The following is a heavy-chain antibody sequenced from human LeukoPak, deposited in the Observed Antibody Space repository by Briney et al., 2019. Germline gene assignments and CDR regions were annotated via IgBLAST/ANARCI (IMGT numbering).Heavy chain of an antibody. Sequence: SETLSLTCTVSGYSITSDYYWGWIRQPPGKGLEWIGSFYHGGSTYYNPSLKSRVTISVDTSKNQFSLKLSSVTAADTAVYYCARVPRSYYYYYYMDVWGKGTTVTVSS. V-gene: IGHV4-38-2*02. J-gene: IGHJ6*03. CDR3: ARVPRSYYYYYYMDV. CDR2: FYHGGST. CDR1: GYSITSDYY.